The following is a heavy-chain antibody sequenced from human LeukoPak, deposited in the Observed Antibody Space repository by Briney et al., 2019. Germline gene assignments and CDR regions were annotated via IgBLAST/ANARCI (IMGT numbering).Heavy chain of an antibody. CDR3: ARLSSGYYDFWSGSYRRSYYYYMDV. Sequence: PSETLSLTWTVSGGSISSYSWSWIRQPPGKGLEWIGHIYTSGTTNYNPSLKSRVTISVDTSKNHFSLKLSSVIAADTAVYYCARLSSGYYDFWSGSYRRSYYYYMDVWGKGTTVTVSS. D-gene: IGHD3-3*01. J-gene: IGHJ6*03. CDR1: GGSISSYS. V-gene: IGHV4-4*09. CDR2: IYTSGTT.